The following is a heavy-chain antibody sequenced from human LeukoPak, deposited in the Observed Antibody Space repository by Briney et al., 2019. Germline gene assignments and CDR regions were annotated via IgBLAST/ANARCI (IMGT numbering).Heavy chain of an antibody. CDR2: KKQDGTQK. J-gene: IGHJ3*02. V-gene: IGHV3-7*05. D-gene: IGHD2-21*02. CDR1: GFTLSNYW. CDR3: ARDCGSDCSQAFDI. Sequence: GRTLRLSCAASGFTLSNYWTSCVRQAPGKGLEWVADKKQDGTQKYYVDSVEGRFTISRDNAKNSLYLQMNSLRVEDTAVYYCARDCGSDCSQAFDIWGQGTMVTVSS.